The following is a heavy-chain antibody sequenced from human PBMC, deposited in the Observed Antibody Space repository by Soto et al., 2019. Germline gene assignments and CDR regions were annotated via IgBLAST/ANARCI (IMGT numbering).Heavy chain of an antibody. J-gene: IGHJ5*02. V-gene: IGHV4-34*01. D-gene: IGHD6-19*01. Sequence: PSETLSLTCAVYGGSFSGYYWSWIRQPPGKGLEWIGEINHSGSTNYNPSLKSRVTISVDTSKNQFSLKLSSVTAADTAVYYCARGRFGLVRGGYNWFDPWGQGTLVTVSS. CDR3: ARGRFGLVRGGYNWFDP. CDR1: GGSFSGYY. CDR2: INHSGST.